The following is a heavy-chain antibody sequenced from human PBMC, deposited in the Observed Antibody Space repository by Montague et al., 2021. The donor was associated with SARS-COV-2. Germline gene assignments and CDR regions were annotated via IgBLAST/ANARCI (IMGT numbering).Heavy chain of an antibody. Sequence: SETLSLTCTVSGDSISGYYWNWIRQPAGKALEWIGRIYTSGTTDYNPSLKSRVTMSVDTSKNQISLKLNSVTAADTAIYFCVRGSWFGGFFWGQGTLVAVSS. V-gene: IGHV4-4*07. CDR3: VRGSWFGGFF. D-gene: IGHD3-10*01. CDR1: GDSISGYY. CDR2: IYTSGTT. J-gene: IGHJ4*02.